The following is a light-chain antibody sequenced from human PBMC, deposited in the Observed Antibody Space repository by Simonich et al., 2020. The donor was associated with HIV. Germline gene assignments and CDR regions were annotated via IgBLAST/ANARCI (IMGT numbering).Light chain of an antibody. CDR2: GNS. J-gene: IGLJ7*01. CDR1: SSNIGAGYD. V-gene: IGLV1-40*01. CDR3: GTWDSSLSATV. Sequence: QSVLTQPPSVSGAPGQRVTISCTGSSSNIGAGYDVQWYQQLPGTAPKLLIYGNSHRPSGVPDRFSGSKSGTSATLGITGLQTGDEADYYCGTWDSSLSATVFGGGTQLTVL.